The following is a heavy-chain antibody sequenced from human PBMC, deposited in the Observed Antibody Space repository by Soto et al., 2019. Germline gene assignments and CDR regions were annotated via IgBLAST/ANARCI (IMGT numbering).Heavy chain of an antibody. D-gene: IGHD6-13*01. CDR3: TRDLPGYGSSWPRE. J-gene: IGHJ4*02. CDR2: IFSGGST. V-gene: IGHV3-53*01. Sequence: GGSLRLSCAASGFTVSSNYMSWVRQAPGKGLEWVSVIFSGGSTYYADAVKGRFTISRDNSKNTLDLQMNSLRAEDTALYYCTRDLPGYGSSWPREWGQGTLVTVSS. CDR1: GFTVSSNY.